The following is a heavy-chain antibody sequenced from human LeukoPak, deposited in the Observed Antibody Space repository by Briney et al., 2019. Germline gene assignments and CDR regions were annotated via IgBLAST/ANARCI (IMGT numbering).Heavy chain of an antibody. CDR3: ASQQATLDY. CDR2: IYYSGST. V-gene: IGHV4-39*01. J-gene: IGHJ4*02. D-gene: IGHD2-15*01. Sequence: SETLSLACTVSGGSISSSSYYWGWIRKPPGRGLEWIGSIYYSGSTYYNPSLKSRVTISVDTSKNQFSLKLSSVTAADTAVYYCASQQATLDYWGQGTLVTVSS. CDR1: GGSISSSSYY.